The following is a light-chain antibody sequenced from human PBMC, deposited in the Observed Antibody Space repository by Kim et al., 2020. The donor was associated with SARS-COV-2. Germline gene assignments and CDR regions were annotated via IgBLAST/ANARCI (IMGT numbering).Light chain of an antibody. J-gene: IGLJ2*01. CDR2: VNSDGSN. CDR3: QTRGTDIYVI. Sequence: TCTPHSVARAFAYAWDGRRPGNGPPSVRKVNSDGSNKKGDRIPDRFSGSSSGAERYHTISSLQSEDEADYYCQTRGTDIYVIFGGGTQLTVL. CDR1: SVARAFA. V-gene: IGLV4-69*01.